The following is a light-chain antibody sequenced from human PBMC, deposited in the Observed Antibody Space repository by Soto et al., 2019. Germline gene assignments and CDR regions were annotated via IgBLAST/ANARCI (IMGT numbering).Light chain of an antibody. V-gene: IGKV1-33*01. CDR2: DAS. Sequence: DIQMTQSPSPPFASVGDRGTITCQATQDINIYLNWYQQKPGKAPNLLIYDASNLEIGVPSRFSGSGSGTHFTFTISSLQTEDIGTYYCQQYDILPITFGRGTRLEIK. J-gene: IGKJ5*01. CDR3: QQYDILPIT. CDR1: QDINIY.